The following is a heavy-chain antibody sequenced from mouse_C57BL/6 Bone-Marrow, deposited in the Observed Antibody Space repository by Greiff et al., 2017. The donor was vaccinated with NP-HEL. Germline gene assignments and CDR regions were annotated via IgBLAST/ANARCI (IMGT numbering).Heavy chain of an antibody. CDR1: EYKFTSHD. J-gene: IGHJ2*01. CDR2: INSDGGST. CDR3: ARPTMISPYFDY. V-gene: IGHV5-2*01. D-gene: IGHD2-4*01. Sequence: EVMLVESGGGLVQPGESLKLSCASNEYKFTSHDMSWVRKTPEKMLELVAAINSDGGSTYYPDTMERRCIISRYNTKKTLYLQMHSLRSEDTALYYCARPTMISPYFDYWGQGTTLTVSS.